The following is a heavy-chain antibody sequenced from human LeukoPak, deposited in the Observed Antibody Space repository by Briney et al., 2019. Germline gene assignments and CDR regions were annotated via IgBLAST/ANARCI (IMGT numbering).Heavy chain of an antibody. J-gene: IGHJ6*02. CDR1: GYTFTGYY. V-gene: IGHV1-2*02. D-gene: IGHD2-15*01. Sequence: ASVKVSCKASGYTFTGYYMHWVRQAPGQGLEWMGWINPNSGGTNYAQKFQGRVTMTRDTSISTAYMELSRLRSDDTAVYYCAKDIVVVVAATSYYGMDVWGQGTTVTVSS. CDR3: AKDIVVVVAATSYYGMDV. CDR2: INPNSGGT.